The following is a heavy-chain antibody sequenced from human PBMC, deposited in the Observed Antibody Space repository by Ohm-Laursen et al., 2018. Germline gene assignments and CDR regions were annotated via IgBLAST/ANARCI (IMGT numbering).Heavy chain of an antibody. CDR3: AKPSLTMYSSSWYSS. Sequence: SSLRLSCAATGFTFSSYGMHWVRQAPGKGLEWVAVISYDGSNKYYADSVKGRFTISRDNSKNTLYLQMNSLRAEDTAVYYCAKPSLTMYSSSWYSSWGQGTLVTVSS. D-gene: IGHD6-13*01. J-gene: IGHJ1*01. CDR1: GFTFSSYG. CDR2: ISYDGSNK. V-gene: IGHV3-30*18.